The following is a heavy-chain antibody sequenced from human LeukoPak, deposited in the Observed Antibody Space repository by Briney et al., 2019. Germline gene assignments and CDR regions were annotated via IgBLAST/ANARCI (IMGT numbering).Heavy chain of an antibody. CDR3: ARVKGYYGSRSYFDY. Sequence: PSETLSLTCTVSGGSISSYYWSWIRQPPGKGLEWIGYIYYSGSTNYNPSLKSRVTISVDTSKNQFSLKLSSVTAADTAVYYCARVKGYYGSRSYFDYWGQGTLVTVSS. CDR2: IYYSGST. D-gene: IGHD3-10*01. CDR1: GGSISSYY. V-gene: IGHV4-59*01. J-gene: IGHJ4*02.